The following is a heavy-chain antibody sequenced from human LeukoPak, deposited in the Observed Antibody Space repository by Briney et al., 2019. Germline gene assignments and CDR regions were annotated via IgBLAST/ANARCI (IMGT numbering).Heavy chain of an antibody. Sequence: SETLSLTCTVSGGSISSSSYYWGWIRQPPGKGLEWIRSIYYSGSTYYNPSLKSRVTISVDTPKNQFSLKLSSVTAADTAVYYCASQYYDFWSGYSYYFDYWGQGTLVTVSS. V-gene: IGHV4-39*07. CDR3: ASQYYDFWSGYSYYFDY. J-gene: IGHJ4*02. CDR2: IYYSGST. CDR1: GGSISSSSYY. D-gene: IGHD3-3*01.